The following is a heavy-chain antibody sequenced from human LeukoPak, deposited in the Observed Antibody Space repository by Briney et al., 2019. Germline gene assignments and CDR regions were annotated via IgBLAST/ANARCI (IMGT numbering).Heavy chain of an antibody. CDR3: ARADRGYCSGASCYGFDP. CDR2: IYTRGTT. Sequence: SETLSLTCTVSGGSMNNYYWNWIRQSAGKGLEWIEYIYTRGTTNYNPSLKSRLTMSVDTSRNQFSLKLSSVTAADTAVYYCARADRGYCSGASCYGFDPWGQGTLVTVSS. D-gene: IGHD2-15*01. CDR1: GGSMNNYY. J-gene: IGHJ5*02. V-gene: IGHV4-4*07.